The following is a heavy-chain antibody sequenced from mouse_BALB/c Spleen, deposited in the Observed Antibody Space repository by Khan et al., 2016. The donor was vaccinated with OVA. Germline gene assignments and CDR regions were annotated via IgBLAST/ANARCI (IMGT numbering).Heavy chain of an antibody. Sequence: EVKLLESGGGLVQPGGSRKLSCAASGFTFTSYGMHWIRQAPEKGLEWVAYISSDSSTIYYADTVKGRFTISRDNPKNTLFLQMTSLRSGDTAMYFCATSYFYGYYFDYWGQGTTLTVSS. V-gene: IGHV5-17*02. CDR1: GFTFTSYG. D-gene: IGHD1-1*01. CDR2: ISSDSSTI. J-gene: IGHJ2*01. CDR3: ATSYFYGYYFDY.